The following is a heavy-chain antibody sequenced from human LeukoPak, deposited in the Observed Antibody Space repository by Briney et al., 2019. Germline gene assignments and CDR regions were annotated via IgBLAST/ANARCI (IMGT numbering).Heavy chain of an antibody. CDR1: GYTFTGYY. J-gene: IGHJ5*02. CDR2: INPNSGGT. Sequence: GASVKVSCKASGYTFTGYYMHWVRQAPGQGLEWMGWINPNSGGTNYAQKFQGRVTMTRDTSISTAYMELSRLRSDDTAVYYCARDYYYDSRAFDPWGQGTLVTVSS. CDR3: ARDYYYDSRAFDP. D-gene: IGHD3-22*01. V-gene: IGHV1-2*02.